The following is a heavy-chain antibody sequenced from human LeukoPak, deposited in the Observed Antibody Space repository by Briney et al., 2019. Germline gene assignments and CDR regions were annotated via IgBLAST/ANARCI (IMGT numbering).Heavy chain of an antibody. Sequence: GESLNISCKGSGYSFTSYWIGWVRQMPGKSLEWMGIIYPGDSDTRYSPSLQGQVTISADKSISTAYLQWSSLKASDTAMYYCATSPAYGDYAFDYWGQGPLVTVSS. J-gene: IGHJ4*02. CDR2: IYPGDSDT. V-gene: IGHV5-51*01. D-gene: IGHD4-17*01. CDR1: GYSFTSYW. CDR3: ATSPAYGDYAFDY.